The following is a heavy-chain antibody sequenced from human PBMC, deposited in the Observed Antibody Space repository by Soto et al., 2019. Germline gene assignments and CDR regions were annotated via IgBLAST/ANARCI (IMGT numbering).Heavy chain of an antibody. V-gene: IGHV1-18*04. CDR1: GYTFTSYG. Sequence: QVQLVQSGAEVKKPGASVKVSCKASGYTFTSYGISWVREAPGQGLEWMGWISAYNGNTNYAQKLQGRVTMTTDTSTSTAYMEPRSLRSDDTAVYYCARRSYYDFWSGYPRGDYYYGMDVWGQGTTVTVSS. CDR3: ARRSYYDFWSGYPRGDYYYGMDV. J-gene: IGHJ6*02. CDR2: ISAYNGNT. D-gene: IGHD3-3*01.